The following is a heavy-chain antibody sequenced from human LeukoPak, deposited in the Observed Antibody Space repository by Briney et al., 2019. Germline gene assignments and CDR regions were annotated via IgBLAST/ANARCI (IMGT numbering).Heavy chain of an antibody. D-gene: IGHD5-24*01. CDR2: IYHSGST. V-gene: IGHV4-38-2*02. J-gene: IGHJ3*02. CDR3: ARGEMATIEDAFDI. CDR1: GYSISSGYH. Sequence: SETLSLTCTVSGYSISSGYHWGWIRQPPGKGLEWIGSIYHSGSTYYNPSLKSRVTISVDTSKNQFSLKLSSVTAADTAVYYCARGEMATIEDAFDIWGQGTMVTVSS.